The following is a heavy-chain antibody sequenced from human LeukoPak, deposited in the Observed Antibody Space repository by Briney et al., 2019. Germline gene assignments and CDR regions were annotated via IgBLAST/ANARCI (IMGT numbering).Heavy chain of an antibody. Sequence: GGSLRLSCAAPGFTFSSYAMSWVRQAPGKGLEWVSAISGSGGSTYYADSVKGRFTISRDNSKNTLYLQMNSLRAEDTAVYYCAKDLGFYDSSGYYYEVYWGQGTLVTVSS. CDR1: GFTFSSYA. J-gene: IGHJ4*02. D-gene: IGHD3-22*01. CDR2: ISGSGGST. CDR3: AKDLGFYDSSGYYYEVY. V-gene: IGHV3-23*01.